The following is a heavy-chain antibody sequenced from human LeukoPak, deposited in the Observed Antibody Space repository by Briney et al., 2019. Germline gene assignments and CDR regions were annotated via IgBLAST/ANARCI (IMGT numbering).Heavy chain of an antibody. CDR3: ARDRDSSGWYLNWFDP. Sequence: SETLSLTCTVSNGSINTYYWSWVRQSAGKGLEWIWRIHSSGSTNSNPSLKSRLTMSVDTSKNQFSLKLRSVTAADTAVYYCARDRDSSGWYLNWFDPWGQGTLVTVSS. V-gene: IGHV4-4*07. J-gene: IGHJ5*02. CDR2: IHSSGST. D-gene: IGHD6-19*01. CDR1: NGSINTYY.